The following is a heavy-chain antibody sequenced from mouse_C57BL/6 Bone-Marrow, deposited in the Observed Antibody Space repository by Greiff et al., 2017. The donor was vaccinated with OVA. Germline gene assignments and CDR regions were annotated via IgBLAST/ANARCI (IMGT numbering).Heavy chain of an antibody. J-gene: IGHJ2*01. V-gene: IGHV10-1*01. CDR2: IRSKSNNYAT. D-gene: IGHD2-14*01. Sequence: EVQGVESGGGLVQPKGSLKLSCAASGFSFNTYAMNWVRQAPGKGLEWVARIRSKSNNYATYYADSVKDRFTISRDDSESMLYLQMNNLKTEDTAMYYCVRHYRYYFDYWGQGTTLTVSS. CDR1: GFSFNTYA. CDR3: VRHYRYYFDY.